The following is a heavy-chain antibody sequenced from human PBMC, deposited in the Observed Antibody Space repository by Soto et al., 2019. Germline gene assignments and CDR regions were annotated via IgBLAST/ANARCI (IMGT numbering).Heavy chain of an antibody. Sequence: SETLSLTCAVYGGSFSGYYWSWIRQPPGKGLEWIGEINHSGSTNYNPSLKSRVTISVDTSKNQFSLKLGSVTAADTAVYYCASLGVDMGYSGYDFGYFDYWGQGTLVTVSS. CDR2: INHSGST. D-gene: IGHD5-12*01. V-gene: IGHV4-34*01. J-gene: IGHJ4*02. CDR3: ASLGVDMGYSGYDFGYFDY. CDR1: GGSFSGYY.